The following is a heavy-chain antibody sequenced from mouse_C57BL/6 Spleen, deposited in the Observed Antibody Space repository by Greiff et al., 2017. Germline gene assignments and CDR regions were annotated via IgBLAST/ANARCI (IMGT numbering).Heavy chain of an antibody. J-gene: IGHJ2*01. D-gene: IGHD2-3*01. Sequence: VQLQQPGAELVRPGASVTLSCKASGYTFTDYEMHWVKQTPVHGLEWIGAIDPETGGTAYNQKFKGKAILTADKSSSTAYVELRSLTSEDSAVYYCTIGYAGYFYCYFDGWGKGTTLTVSS. CDR3: TIGYAGYFYCYFDG. V-gene: IGHV1-15*01. CDR2: IDPETGGT. CDR1: GYTFTDYE.